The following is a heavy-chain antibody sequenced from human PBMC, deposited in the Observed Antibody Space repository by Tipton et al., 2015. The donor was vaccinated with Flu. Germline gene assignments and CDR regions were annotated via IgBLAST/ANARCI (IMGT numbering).Heavy chain of an antibody. CDR1: GYTFTGYY. V-gene: IGHV1-2*02. D-gene: IGHD4-11*01. Sequence: QLVQSGPEVKKPGASVKVSCKASGYTFTGYYMHWVRQAPGQGLEWMGWINPNSGGTNYAQKFQGRVTMTRDTSISTAYMGLSRLRSDDTAVYYCASMTTVTSGDYYGMDVWGQGTTVTVSS. J-gene: IGHJ6*02. CDR2: INPNSGGT. CDR3: ASMTTVTSGDYYGMDV.